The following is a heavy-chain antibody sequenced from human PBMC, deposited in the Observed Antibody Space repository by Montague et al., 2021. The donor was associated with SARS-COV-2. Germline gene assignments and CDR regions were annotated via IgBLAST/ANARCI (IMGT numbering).Heavy chain of an antibody. CDR3: ARGQVTIFGMLIFIPAAGHLDG. D-gene: IGHD3-3*01. CDR1: SGSFSDYY. Sequence: SETLSLTCAVYSGSFSDYYWTWIRQPPGKGLEWIVEINHTGSATYNPSLKSRVTLSVDTSKNQFSLKWQSVTAAATAVYYCARGQVTIFGMLIFIPAAGHLDGWGQGTSVTVSS. V-gene: IGHV4-34*01. CDR2: INHTGSA. J-gene: IGHJ3*01.